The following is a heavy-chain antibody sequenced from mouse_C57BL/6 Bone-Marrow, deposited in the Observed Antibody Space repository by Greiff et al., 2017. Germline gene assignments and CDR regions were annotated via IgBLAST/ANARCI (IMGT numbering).Heavy chain of an antibody. CDR1: GFTFSSYA. CDR2: ISSGGDYI. J-gene: IGHJ1*03. V-gene: IGHV5-9-1*02. CDR3: TRVPYYYGSSYWYFDV. D-gene: IGHD1-1*01. Sequence: EVQVVESGEGLVKPGGSLKLSCAASGFTFSSYAMSWVRQTPEKRLEWVAYISSGGDYIYYADTVKGRFTISRDNARNTLYLQMSSLKSEDTAMYYCTRVPYYYGSSYWYFDVWGTGTTVTVSS.